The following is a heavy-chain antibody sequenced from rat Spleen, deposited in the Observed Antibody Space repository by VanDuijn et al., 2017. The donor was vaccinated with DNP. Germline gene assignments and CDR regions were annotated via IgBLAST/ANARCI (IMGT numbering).Heavy chain of an antibody. CDR1: GFTFSDYN. CDR2: ISYDGSST. V-gene: IGHV5-7*01. J-gene: IGHJ2*01. CDR3: ARTHY. Sequence: EVQLVESGGGLVQPGRSLKLSCAASGFTFSDYNMAWVRQAPKKGLEWVATISYDGSSTYYRDSVKGRFTISRDNAKSTLYLQMDSLRSEDTATYYCARTHYWGQGVMVTVSS.